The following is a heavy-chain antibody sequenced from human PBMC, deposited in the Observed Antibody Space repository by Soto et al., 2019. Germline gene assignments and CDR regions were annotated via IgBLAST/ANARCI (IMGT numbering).Heavy chain of an antibody. CDR1: GFTFSSYL. CDR3: ARVESSSWYGHDAFDI. V-gene: IGHV3-74*01. Sequence: PWGSLRLSCAASGFTFSSYLMHWVRQAPGKGLVWVSRINSDGSSTSYADSVKGRFTISRDNAKNTLYLQMNSLRAEDTAVYYCARVESSSWYGHDAFDIWGQGTMVTVSS. CDR2: INSDGSST. D-gene: IGHD6-13*01. J-gene: IGHJ3*02.